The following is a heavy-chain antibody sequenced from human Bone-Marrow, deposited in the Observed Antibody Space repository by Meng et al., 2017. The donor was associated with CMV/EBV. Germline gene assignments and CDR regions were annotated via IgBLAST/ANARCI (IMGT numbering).Heavy chain of an antibody. CDR3: ARFERRSRLDSGSSFDY. CDR2: INPNSGGT. Sequence: GGSLRLSCKASGYTFTGYYMHWVRQAPGQGLEWMGWINPNSGGTNYAQKFQGRVTMTRDTSISTAYMELSRLRSDDTAVYYCARFERRSRLDSGSSFDYWGQGTLVTVSS. V-gene: IGHV1-2*02. CDR1: GYTFTGYY. J-gene: IGHJ4*02. D-gene: IGHD3-10*01.